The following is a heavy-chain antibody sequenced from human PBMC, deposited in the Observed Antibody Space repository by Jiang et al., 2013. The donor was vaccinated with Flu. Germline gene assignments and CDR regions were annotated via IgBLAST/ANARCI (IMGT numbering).Heavy chain of an antibody. V-gene: IGHV5-51*01. Sequence: GAEVKKPGESLKISCKASGYSFISYYIAWVRQMPGKGLEWMGIIYPGDSDTRYSPSFQGQATISADKSINTAYLEWSSLKASDTAMYYCAREGSGRVVVADWGQGTLITVSS. J-gene: IGHJ4*02. CDR2: IYPGDSDT. CDR3: AREGSGRVVVAD. D-gene: IGHD6-19*01. CDR1: GYSFISYY.